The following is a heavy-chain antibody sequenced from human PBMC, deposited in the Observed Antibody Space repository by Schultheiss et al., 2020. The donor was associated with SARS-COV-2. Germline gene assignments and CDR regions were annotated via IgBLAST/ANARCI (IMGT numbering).Heavy chain of an antibody. CDR3: ARASILDY. V-gene: IGHV3-53*01. CDR2: IYSGGST. CDR1: GFTVSSNY. J-gene: IGHJ4*02. Sequence: GGSLRLSCAASGFTVSSNYMSWVRQAPGKGLEWVSVIYSGGSTYYADSVKGRFTISRDNAKNSLYLQMNSLRAEDTAVYYCARASILDYWGQGTLVTVSS.